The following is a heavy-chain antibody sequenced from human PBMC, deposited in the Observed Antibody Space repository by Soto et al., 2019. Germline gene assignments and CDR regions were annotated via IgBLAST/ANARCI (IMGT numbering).Heavy chain of an antibody. CDR3: ARQRSYYYGSGRDFDY. CDR2: IYYSGST. D-gene: IGHD3-10*01. V-gene: IGHV4-59*08. Sequence: SETLSLTCTVSGGSINNYYWSLIRQPPGKGLEWIGYIYYSGSTNYNPSLKSRVTISVDTSKNQFSLKLSSVTAADTAVYYCARQRSYYYGSGRDFDYWGQGTLVTVSS. J-gene: IGHJ4*02. CDR1: GGSINNYY.